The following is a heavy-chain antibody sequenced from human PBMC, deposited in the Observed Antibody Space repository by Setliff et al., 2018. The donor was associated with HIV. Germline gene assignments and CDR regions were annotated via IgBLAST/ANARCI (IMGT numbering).Heavy chain of an antibody. J-gene: IGHJ4*02. Sequence: SETLSLTCAVYGDSLTTGGAYWSWVRQPAGKALEWLGHIYVSRNTMYNPSLRSRVTISLDRSNNQFSLNLSSLTAADTAVYFCARGGGYSGSDRQPFDYWGQGSQVTVSS. CDR3: ARGGGYSGSDRQPFDY. D-gene: IGHD5-12*01. V-gene: IGHV4-61*09. CDR2: IYVSRNT. CDR1: GDSLTTGGAY.